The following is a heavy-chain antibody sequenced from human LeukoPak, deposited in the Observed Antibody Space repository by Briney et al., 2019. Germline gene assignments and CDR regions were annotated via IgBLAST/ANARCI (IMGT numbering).Heavy chain of an antibody. CDR2: ISGSGGST. V-gene: IGHV3-23*01. J-gene: IGHJ4*02. Sequence: PGGSLRLSCAASGFTFSGYAMSWVRQAPGKGLEWVSAISGSGGSTYYADSVKGRFTISRDNSKNTLYLQMNSLRAEDTAVYYCAGSGYSSSWDYFDYWGQGTLVTVSS. CDR1: GFTFSGYA. CDR3: AGSGYSSSWDYFDY. D-gene: IGHD6-13*01.